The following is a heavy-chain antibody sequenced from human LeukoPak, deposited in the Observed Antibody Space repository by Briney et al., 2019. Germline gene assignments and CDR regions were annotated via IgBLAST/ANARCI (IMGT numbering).Heavy chain of an antibody. CDR2: IYSGGST. CDR3: ARDSWAYYGSSGYFDY. Sequence: GGSLRLSCAASGFTVSSNYMSWVRQAPGKGLEWVAVIYSGGSTYYADSVKGRFTISRDNSKNTLYLQMNSLRAEDTPVYYCARDSWAYYGSSGYFDYWGQGTLVTVSS. J-gene: IGHJ4*02. D-gene: IGHD3-22*01. V-gene: IGHV3-53*01. CDR1: GFTVSSNY.